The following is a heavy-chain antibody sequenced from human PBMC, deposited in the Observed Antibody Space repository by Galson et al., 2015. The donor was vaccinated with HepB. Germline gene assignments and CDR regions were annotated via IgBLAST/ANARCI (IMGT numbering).Heavy chain of an antibody. CDR3: SKDARRDGYYFDY. CDR1: GFTVSSNY. J-gene: IGHJ4*02. V-gene: IGHV3-53*01. CDR2: IYSGGST. Sequence: SLTLSCAASGFTVSSNYMSWLRQAPGKGLEWVSVIYSGGSTYYADSVKGRFTISRDNPKNKLYLQMNSLRAEDTAVYYFSKDARRDGYYFDYWGQGALVTVSS. D-gene: IGHD5-24*01.